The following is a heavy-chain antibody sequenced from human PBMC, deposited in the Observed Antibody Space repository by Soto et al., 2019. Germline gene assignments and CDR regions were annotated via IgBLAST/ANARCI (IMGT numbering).Heavy chain of an antibody. CDR2: IYYSGST. D-gene: IGHD3-3*01. V-gene: IGHV4-39*01. J-gene: IGHJ5*02. CDR3: ASGVEWTIYNWFDP. CDR1: GDSISSSSYS. Sequence: SETLSLTFTVSGDSISSSSYSWGWIRQPPGKGLEWIGSIYYSGSTYYNPSLKSRVTISVDTSKNQFSLKVSSVTAADTAVYYCASGVEWTIYNWFDPWGQGTLVTVSS.